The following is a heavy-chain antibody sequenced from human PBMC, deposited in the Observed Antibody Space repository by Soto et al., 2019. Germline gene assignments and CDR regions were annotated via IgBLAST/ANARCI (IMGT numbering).Heavy chain of an antibody. V-gene: IGHV3-30-3*01. CDR3: ARAAGLDYYYGMDV. J-gene: IGHJ6*02. Sequence: QVQLVESGGGVVQPGRSLRLSCAASGFTFSSYAMHWVRQAPGKVLEWVAVISYDGSNKYYADSVKGRFTISRDTSKNTLDLQMNSLRAEDTAVYYCARAAGLDYYYGMDVWGQGTTVTFSS. CDR1: GFTFSSYA. D-gene: IGHD6-25*01. CDR2: ISYDGSNK.